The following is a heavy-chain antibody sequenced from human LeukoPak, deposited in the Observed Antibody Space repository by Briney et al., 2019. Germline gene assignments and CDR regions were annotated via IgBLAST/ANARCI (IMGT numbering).Heavy chain of an antibody. Sequence: ASVKVSCKASGYTFTGYYMHWVRQAPGQGLEWMGWIKPNSGGTNYAQKFQGRVTMTRDTSISTAYMELSRLRSDDTAVYYCARVGYCSSTSCYSEFDYWGQGTLVTVSS. J-gene: IGHJ4*02. D-gene: IGHD2-2*01. CDR1: GYTFTGYY. V-gene: IGHV1-2*02. CDR3: ARVGYCSSTSCYSEFDY. CDR2: IKPNSGGT.